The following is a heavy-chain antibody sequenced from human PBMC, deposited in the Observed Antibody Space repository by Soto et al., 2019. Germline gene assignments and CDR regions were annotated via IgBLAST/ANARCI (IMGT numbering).Heavy chain of an antibody. V-gene: IGHV4-34*01. Sequence: PSETLSLTCAVYGGSFSGYYWSWIRQPPGKGLEWIGEINHSGSTNYNPSLKSRVTISVDTSKNQFSLKLSSVTAADTAVYYCARGVTMVRGVIIRTWATNWFDPWGQGTLVTVSS. CDR3: ARGVTMVRGVIIRTWATNWFDP. J-gene: IGHJ5*02. D-gene: IGHD3-10*01. CDR2: INHSGST. CDR1: GGSFSGYY.